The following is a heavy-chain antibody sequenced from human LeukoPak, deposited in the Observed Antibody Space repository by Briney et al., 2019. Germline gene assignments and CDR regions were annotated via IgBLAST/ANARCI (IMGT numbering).Heavy chain of an antibody. J-gene: IGHJ6*02. CDR1: GFTFSSYG. D-gene: IGHD3-16*02. Sequence: PGRSLRLSCAPSGFTFSSYGMHWVRQAPGKGLEWVAVIWYDGSNKYYADSVKGRFTISRDNSKNTLYLQMNSLRAEDTAVYYCARDGSGRLGELSLRNYYYGMDVWGQGTTVTVSS. CDR2: IWYDGSNK. V-gene: IGHV3-33*08. CDR3: ARDGSGRLGELSLRNYYYGMDV.